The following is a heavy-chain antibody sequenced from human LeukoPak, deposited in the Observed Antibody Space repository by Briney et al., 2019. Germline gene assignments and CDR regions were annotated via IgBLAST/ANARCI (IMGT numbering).Heavy chain of an antibody. CDR2: ISAYNGNT. Sequence: ASVKVSRKASGYTFTSYGFSWVRQAPGQGLEWMGWISAYNGNTDYPQNLQGRVTLTTDTSTSTAYMELRSLRSDDTAVYYCARDTYTTVTAMDVWGKGTTVTVSS. D-gene: IGHD4-17*01. J-gene: IGHJ6*03. CDR3: ARDTYTTVTAMDV. V-gene: IGHV1-18*01. CDR1: GYTFTSYG.